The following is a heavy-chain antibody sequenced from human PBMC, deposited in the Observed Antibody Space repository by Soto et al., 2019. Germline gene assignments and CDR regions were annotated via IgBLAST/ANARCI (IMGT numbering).Heavy chain of an antibody. V-gene: IGHV3-49*03. J-gene: IGHJ5*02. CDR2: IRSKGYGGTT. CDR3: ASARGDYCCGAACYSCNVDL. D-gene: IGHD2-21*02. Sequence: EVQVVQSGGDLVEPGRSLRLSCTASGFIAGGFGVSWLRQTPGKGLEWVAYIRSKGYGGTTEYAASVRGRFSISRDESRNLVYLQASCLRSEYTAVCFCASARGDYCCGAACYSCNVDLWGQGFLVSVSS. CDR1: GFIAGGFG.